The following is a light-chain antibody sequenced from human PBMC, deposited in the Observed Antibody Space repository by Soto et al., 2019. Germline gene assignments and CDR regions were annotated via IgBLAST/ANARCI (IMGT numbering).Light chain of an antibody. CDR1: QSISRD. J-gene: IGKJ5*01. CDR3: QQGYTSAIT. Sequence: DIQMTQSPFSLSASVGDRVTITCRASQSISRDLNWYQQKPGKAPNLLIYASSSLQSGVPSRFSGSGSGTDFTLTINSLLPEDFATYYCQQGYTSAITFGQGTRLEIK. V-gene: IGKV1-39*01. CDR2: ASS.